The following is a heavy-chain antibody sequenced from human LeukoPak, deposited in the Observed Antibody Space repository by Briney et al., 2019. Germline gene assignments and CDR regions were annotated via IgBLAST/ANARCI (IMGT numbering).Heavy chain of an antibody. Sequence: SETLSLTCTVSGGSITSYYWSWVRQPPGKRLGLIGYIYYTGSTNYNPSLRSRATISVDTPKNQFSLKLSSVTAADTAVYFCARMSFYGSGTYSPLDYWGQGTLVTVSS. J-gene: IGHJ4*02. CDR1: GGSITSYY. V-gene: IGHV4-59*13. CDR2: IYYTGST. D-gene: IGHD3-10*01. CDR3: ARMSFYGSGTYSPLDY.